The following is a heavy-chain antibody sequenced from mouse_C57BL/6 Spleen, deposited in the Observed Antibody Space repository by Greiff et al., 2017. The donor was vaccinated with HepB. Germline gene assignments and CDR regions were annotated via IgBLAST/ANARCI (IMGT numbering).Heavy chain of an antibody. J-gene: IGHJ3*01. CDR2: IYPGDGDT. CDR3: ARSEYGSGSAWFAY. Sequence: QVQLQQSGAELVKPGASVKISCKASGYAFSSYWMNWVKQRPGKGLEWIGQIYPGDGDTNYNGKFKGKATLTADKSSSTAYMQLSSLTSEDSAVYFCARSEYGSGSAWFAYWGQGTLVTVSA. CDR1: GYAFSSYW. V-gene: IGHV1-80*01. D-gene: IGHD1-1*01.